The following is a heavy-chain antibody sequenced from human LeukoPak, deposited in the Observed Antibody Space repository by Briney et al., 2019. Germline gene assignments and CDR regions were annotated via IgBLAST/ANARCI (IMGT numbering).Heavy chain of an antibody. D-gene: IGHD5-12*01. CDR1: GGSISSYY. CDR2: IYYSGST. Sequence: SETLSLTCTVSGGSISSYYWSWIRQPPGKGLEWLGYIYYSGSTNYNPSLKSRVTISVDTSKNQFSLKLSSVTAADTAVYYCARGHSGYDYWGQGTLVAVSS. CDR3: ARGHSGYDY. J-gene: IGHJ4*02. V-gene: IGHV4-59*01.